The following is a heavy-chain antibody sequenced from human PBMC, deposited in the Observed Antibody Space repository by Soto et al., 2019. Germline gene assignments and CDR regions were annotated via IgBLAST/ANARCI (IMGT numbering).Heavy chain of an antibody. CDR2: ISHDGSNK. Sequence: QVQLVESGGGVVQPGRSLRLSCAASGFTFSSYGIHWVRQAPGKGLEWVAVISHDGSNKYYADSVKGRFTVSRDNSKNTLYLQMNSLRAEDTAVYYCASRGTSDLDAFDIWVQGTMVTVSS. J-gene: IGHJ3*02. CDR3: ASRGTSDLDAFDI. V-gene: IGHV3-30*03. D-gene: IGHD2-2*01. CDR1: GFTFSSYG.